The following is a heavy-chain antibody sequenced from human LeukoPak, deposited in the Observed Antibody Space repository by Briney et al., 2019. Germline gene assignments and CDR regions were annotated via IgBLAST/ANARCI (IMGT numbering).Heavy chain of an antibody. CDR3: ARGSLDARRYGFDY. CDR1: GFIVSSNY. CDR2: IYSGGST. D-gene: IGHD1-1*01. V-gene: IGHV3-53*05. Sequence: PGGSLRLSCAASGFIVSSNYMSWVRQAPGKGLEWVSVIYSGGSTYYADSVKGRFTISRDNSKNTLYLQMHSLRSEDTAVYYCARGSLDARRYGFDYWGQGTLVTVSS. J-gene: IGHJ4*02.